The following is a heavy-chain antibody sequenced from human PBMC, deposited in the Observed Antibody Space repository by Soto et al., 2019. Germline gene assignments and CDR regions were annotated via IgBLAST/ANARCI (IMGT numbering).Heavy chain of an antibody. Sequence: GGSLRLSCAASGFIFSDYYMTWIRQAPGKGLEWLSCSSDRDRSTYYADSVKDRFVVSKDNAKNLVYLQMNSLRAEDTAVYFCARAWKIEKFGVISMSKGLDVWGQGTTVTVSS. CDR1: GFIFSDYY. J-gene: IGHJ6*02. V-gene: IGHV3-11*01. CDR3: ARAWKIEKFGVISMSKGLDV. D-gene: IGHD3-3*01. CDR2: SSDRDRST.